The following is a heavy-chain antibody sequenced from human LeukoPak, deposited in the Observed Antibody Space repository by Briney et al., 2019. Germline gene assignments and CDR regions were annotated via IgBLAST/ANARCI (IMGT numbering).Heavy chain of an antibody. CDR2: ISNSGSST. CDR3: ARADRTGWFDY. Sequence: KPGGSLRLSCAAFRFTFSDYYMVWIRQAPGKGLEWVSYISNSGSSTKYADSVKGRFTISRDNAKNSLSLQMNSVRPEDTAVYYCARADRTGWFDYWGQGTLVTVSS. CDR1: RFTFSDYY. D-gene: IGHD6-25*01. V-gene: IGHV3-11*05. J-gene: IGHJ4*02.